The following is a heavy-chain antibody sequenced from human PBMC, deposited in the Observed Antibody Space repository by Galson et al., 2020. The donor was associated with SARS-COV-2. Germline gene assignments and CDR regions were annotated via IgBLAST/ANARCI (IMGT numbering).Heavy chain of an antibody. CDR2: IYPGDSDT. Sequence: GESLKISCKTSGYSFTSFWIGWVRQMPGKGLEWMGIIYPGDSDTRYRPSFLGQVTISADKSISTAYLQWSSLRASDTAMYYCATPGYTSGWTNFDYWGQGTLVTVS. J-gene: IGHJ4*02. CDR3: ATPGYTSGWTNFDY. D-gene: IGHD6-19*01. V-gene: IGHV5-51*01. CDR1: GYSFTSFW.